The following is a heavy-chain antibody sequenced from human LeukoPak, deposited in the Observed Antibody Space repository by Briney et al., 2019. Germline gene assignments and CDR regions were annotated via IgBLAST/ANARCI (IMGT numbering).Heavy chain of an antibody. D-gene: IGHD3-22*01. Sequence: SETLSLTCTVSGGSISSYYWSWIRQPPGKGLEWIGYIYYSGSTNYSPSLRSRVTISLDTSKNQFSLKLRSVTAADTAVYYCARGLTSGYYGSYYMDVWGRGTTLTVSS. CDR3: ARGLTSGYYGSYYMDV. V-gene: IGHV4-59*01. CDR2: IYYSGST. J-gene: IGHJ6*03. CDR1: GGSISSYY.